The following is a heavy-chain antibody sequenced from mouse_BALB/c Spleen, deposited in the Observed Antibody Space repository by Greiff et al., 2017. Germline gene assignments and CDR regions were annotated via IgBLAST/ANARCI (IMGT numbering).Heavy chain of an antibody. V-gene: IGHV14-4*02. CDR1: GFNIKNYY. CDR3: NGYYGNFLYAMDY. D-gene: IGHD2-1*01. CDR2: IDPENGDT. J-gene: IGHJ4*01. Sequence: EVQLQQSGAELVRSGASVKLSCTASGFNIKNYYMHWVKQRPEQGLEWIGWIDPENGDTEYAPKFQGKATMTADTSSNTAYLQLSSLTSEDTAVYYCNGYYGNFLYAMDYWGQGTSVTVSS.